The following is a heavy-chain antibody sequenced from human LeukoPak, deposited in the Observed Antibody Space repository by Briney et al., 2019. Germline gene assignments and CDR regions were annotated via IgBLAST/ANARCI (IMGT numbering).Heavy chain of an antibody. D-gene: IGHD1-1*01. CDR2: INPHNGGT. J-gene: IGHJ6*03. CDR3: ARARPIIGYYMDV. Sequence: GASVKVSCKASGYTFTSYYMHWVRQAPGQGLEWMGWINPHNGGTNYAQKLQGRVTMTRDTSISTAYMELSRLRSDDTAVYYCARARPIIGYYMDVWGKGTTVTISS. CDR1: GYTFTSYY. V-gene: IGHV1-2*02.